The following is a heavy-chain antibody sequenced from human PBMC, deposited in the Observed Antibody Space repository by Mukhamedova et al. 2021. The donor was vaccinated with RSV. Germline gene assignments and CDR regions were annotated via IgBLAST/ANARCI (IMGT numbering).Heavy chain of an antibody. J-gene: IGHJ4*02. Sequence: GLEWVGFIRSKAYGGTTEYAASMKGRFTISRDDSKSIAYLQMNSLKTEDTAVYYCTRDPDKRHYYDSSGSFDYWGQGTLVTVSS. D-gene: IGHD3-22*01. CDR3: TRDPDKRHYYDSSGSFDY. CDR2: IRSKAYGGTT. V-gene: IGHV3-49*02.